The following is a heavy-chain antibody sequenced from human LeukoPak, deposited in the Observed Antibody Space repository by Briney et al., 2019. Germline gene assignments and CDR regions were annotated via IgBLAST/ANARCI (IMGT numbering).Heavy chain of an antibody. Sequence: ASVKVSCKASGYTFTGYYMHWVRQAPGQGLEWMGWINPNSGGTNYAQKFQGRVTMTRDTSISTAYMELSRLRSDDTAVYYCASLLLWFGELLNYDAFDIWGQGTMVTVSS. CDR3: ASLLLWFGELLNYDAFDI. V-gene: IGHV1-2*02. CDR2: INPNSGGT. CDR1: GYTFTGYY. D-gene: IGHD3-10*01. J-gene: IGHJ3*02.